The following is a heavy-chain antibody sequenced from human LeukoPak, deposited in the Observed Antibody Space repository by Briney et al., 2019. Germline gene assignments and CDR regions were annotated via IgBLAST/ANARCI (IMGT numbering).Heavy chain of an antibody. D-gene: IGHD2-8*01. V-gene: IGHV1-24*01. J-gene: IGHJ3*02. CDR1: GYTLTELS. CDR3: ATAGANGRAFDI. Sequence: ASVKVSCKVSGYTLTELSMHWVRQAPGKGLEWMGGFDPEEGETIYAQKFQGRVTMTEDTSTDTAYMELSSLRSEDTAVYYCATAGANGRAFDIWGQGTMVTVSS. CDR2: FDPEEGET.